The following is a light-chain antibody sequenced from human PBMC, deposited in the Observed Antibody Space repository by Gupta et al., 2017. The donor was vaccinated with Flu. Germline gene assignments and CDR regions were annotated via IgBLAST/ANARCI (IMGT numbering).Light chain of an antibody. CDR3: QQYNNWPRT. J-gene: IGKJ1*01. CDR1: QSVTSN. V-gene: IGKV3-15*01. CDR2: SAS. Sequence: EIVMTQSPATLSVSPGERATLSCRASQSVTSNLAWYQQRPGQAPRLLISSASTRATGIPARFSGSGSGTEFTLTISSLQSEDFAVYYCQQYNNWPRTFGRGTEVESK.